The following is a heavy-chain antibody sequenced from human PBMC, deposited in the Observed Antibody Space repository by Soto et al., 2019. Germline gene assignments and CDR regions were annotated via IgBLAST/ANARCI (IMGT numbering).Heavy chain of an antibody. CDR3: AKDQNYVWGSSAFDI. V-gene: IGHV3-23*01. Sequence: EVQLLESGGGLVQPGGSLRLSCAASGFTFSSYAMSWVRQAPGKGLEWVSAISGAGGSTYYADSVKGRFTTSRDNSKNTLYLQMDSLRAEDTAVYYCAKDQNYVWGSSAFDIWGQGTMVTVSS. CDR1: GFTFSSYA. D-gene: IGHD3-16*01. J-gene: IGHJ3*02. CDR2: ISGAGGST.